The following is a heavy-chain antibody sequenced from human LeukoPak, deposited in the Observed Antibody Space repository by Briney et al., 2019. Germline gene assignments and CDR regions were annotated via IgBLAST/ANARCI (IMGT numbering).Heavy chain of an antibody. D-gene: IGHD5-24*01. Sequence: SETLSLTCSVSGASVSSNSYYWGWIRQPPGKGLEWIGSIYYSGSPYYNPSLKSRVTISVDTSKNQFSLKLSSVTAADTAVYYCARRKGRDGYNYYFDYWGQGTLVTVSS. V-gene: IGHV4-39*01. CDR3: ARRKGRDGYNYYFDY. CDR2: IYYSGSP. J-gene: IGHJ4*02. CDR1: GASVSSNSYY.